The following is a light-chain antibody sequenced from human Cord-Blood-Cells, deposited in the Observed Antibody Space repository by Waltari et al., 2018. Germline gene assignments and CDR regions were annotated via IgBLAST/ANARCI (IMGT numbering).Light chain of an antibody. CDR3: QQYYSTPYT. CDR2: WAS. V-gene: IGKV4-1*01. J-gene: IGKJ2*01. Sequence: DIVMTQSPDSLAVSLGERATINCKSSQSVVYSSNNKNYLAWYQQKPGQPPKLLIYWASTRKSGVPDRFSGSGSGTDFTLTISSLQAEDVAVYYCQQYYSTPYTFGQGTKLEIK. CDR1: QSVVYSSNNKNY.